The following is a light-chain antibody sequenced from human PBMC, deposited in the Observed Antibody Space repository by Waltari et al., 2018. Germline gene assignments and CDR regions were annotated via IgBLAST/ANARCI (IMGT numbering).Light chain of an antibody. CDR1: SSEVGGYNY. Sequence: QSALTQPASVSGSTGPSIAISCTGTSSEVGGYNYASWYQLHPAKAPKLMIYDVTTRPSGVSNRFSGSKSGNTASLTISGLQAEDEADYYCCSYTSSRTWVFGGGTKVTVL. J-gene: IGLJ3*02. V-gene: IGLV2-14*03. CDR2: DVT. CDR3: CSYTSSRTWV.